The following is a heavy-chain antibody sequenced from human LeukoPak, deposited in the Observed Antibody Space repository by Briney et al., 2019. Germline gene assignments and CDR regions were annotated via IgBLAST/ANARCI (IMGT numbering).Heavy chain of an antibody. Sequence: GGSLRLSCAASGFTFSSYEMNWVRQARGKGLEWVSYISSSGSSIYYADSVKGRFTISRDNAKNSLYLQMNSLRAEDTAVYHCAREGGITGTIDYWGQGTLVTVSS. J-gene: IGHJ4*02. CDR2: ISSSGSSI. V-gene: IGHV3-48*03. CDR1: GFTFSSYE. D-gene: IGHD1-7*01. CDR3: AREGGITGTIDY.